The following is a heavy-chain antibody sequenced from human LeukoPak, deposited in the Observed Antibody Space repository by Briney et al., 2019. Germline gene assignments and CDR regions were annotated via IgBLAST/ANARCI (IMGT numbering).Heavy chain of an antibody. J-gene: IGHJ5*02. Sequence: SETLSLTCTISGGSISSYYWSWIRQPPGKGLEWIGYIYYSGSTNYNPSLKSRVTISVDTSKNQFSLKLSSVTAADTAVYYCARELAHYDFWSGYYTKGWFDPWGQGTLVTVSS. D-gene: IGHD3-3*01. V-gene: IGHV4-59*01. CDR2: IYYSGST. CDR3: ARELAHYDFWSGYYTKGWFDP. CDR1: GGSISSYY.